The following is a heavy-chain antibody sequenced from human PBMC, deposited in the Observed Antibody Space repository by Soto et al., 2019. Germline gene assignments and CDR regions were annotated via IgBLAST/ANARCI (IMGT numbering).Heavy chain of an antibody. CDR2: SSATGAGT. D-gene: IGHD1-1*01. Sequence: PGGSLRLSCAASGFTFSSYGMTWVRQAPGKGLEWVSFSSATGAGTYYADSVKGRFTISRDNSKNTLYLQMNSLRAEDTAVYYCARIELEPTMDVWGEGTTVTVSS. J-gene: IGHJ6*04. V-gene: IGHV3-23*01. CDR1: GFTFSSYG. CDR3: ARIELEPTMDV.